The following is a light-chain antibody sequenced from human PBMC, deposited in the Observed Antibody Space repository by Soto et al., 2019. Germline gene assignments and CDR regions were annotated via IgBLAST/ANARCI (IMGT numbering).Light chain of an antibody. CDR2: EVS. CDR1: SSDVGGYNY. CDR3: NSYTGSSTVV. J-gene: IGLJ1*01. Sequence: QSALTQPASVSGSPGQSITISCTGTSSDVGGYNYVSWYQHHPGKAPELMMYEVSNRPSGVSNRFSGSRSGNTASLTISGLQSEDEAEYYCNSYTGSSTVVFGTGTKVTVL. V-gene: IGLV2-14*01.